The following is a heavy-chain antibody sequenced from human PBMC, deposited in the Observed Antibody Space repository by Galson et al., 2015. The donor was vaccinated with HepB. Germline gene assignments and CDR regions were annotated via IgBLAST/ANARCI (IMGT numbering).Heavy chain of an antibody. J-gene: IGHJ4*02. CDR1: GFTFSSYA. CDR2: ISGSGGST. V-gene: IGHV3-23*01. D-gene: IGHD5-18*01. CDR3: AKDLRPRGYSYGYRTNVDY. Sequence: SLRLSCAASGFTFSSYAMSWVRQAPGKGLEWVSAISGSGGSTYYADSVKGRFTISRDNSKNTLYLQMNSLRAEDTAVYYCAKDLRPRGYSYGYRTNVDYWGQGTLVTVSS.